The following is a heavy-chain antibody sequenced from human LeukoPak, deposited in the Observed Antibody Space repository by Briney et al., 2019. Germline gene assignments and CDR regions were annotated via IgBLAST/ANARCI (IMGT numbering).Heavy chain of an antibody. Sequence: PGGSLRLSCAASGFAFSDYYMTWIRQGPGKGLEWVSYISGSGNMIYYADSVKGRFTISRDNAKSSVFLQMNSLRAEDTAVYFCARGPYSARDWGQGTLVTVSS. J-gene: IGHJ4*02. CDR3: ARGPYSARD. V-gene: IGHV3-11*01. D-gene: IGHD2-15*01. CDR2: ISGSGNMI. CDR1: GFAFSDYY.